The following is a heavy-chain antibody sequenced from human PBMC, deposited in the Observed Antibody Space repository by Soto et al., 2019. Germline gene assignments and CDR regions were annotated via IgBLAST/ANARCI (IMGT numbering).Heavy chain of an antibody. CDR2: ISGSGGST. CDR3: AKDIIVVVPAAMLTLGDYFDY. D-gene: IGHD2-2*01. V-gene: IGHV3-23*01. Sequence: GGSLRLSCAASGFTFSSYAMSWVRQAPGKGLEWVSAISGSGGSTYYADSVKGRFTISRDNSKNTLYLQMNSLRAEDTAVYYCAKDIIVVVPAAMLTLGDYFDYWGQGTLVTVSS. J-gene: IGHJ4*02. CDR1: GFTFSSYA.